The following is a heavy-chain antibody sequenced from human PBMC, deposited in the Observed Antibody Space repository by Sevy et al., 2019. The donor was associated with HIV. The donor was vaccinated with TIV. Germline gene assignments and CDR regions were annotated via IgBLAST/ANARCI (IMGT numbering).Heavy chain of an antibody. Sequence: GGSLRLSCAASGFILSTYSMNWVRQAPGKGLEWVSSISSSSSYIYYADSVKGRFSISRDNAKNSLYLQMNRLRAEDTAVYYCVRDGGCSSTSCLLYFDYWGQGTLVTVSS. J-gene: IGHJ4*02. D-gene: IGHD2-2*01. CDR2: ISSSSSYI. V-gene: IGHV3-21*01. CDR1: GFILSTYS. CDR3: VRDGGCSSTSCLLYFDY.